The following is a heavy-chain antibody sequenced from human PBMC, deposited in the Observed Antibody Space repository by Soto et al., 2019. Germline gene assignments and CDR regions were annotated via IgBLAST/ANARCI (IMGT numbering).Heavy chain of an antibody. CDR1: GFSLSTSGVG. D-gene: IGHD3-9*01. Sequence: QITLKESGPTLVKPTQTLTLTCTFSGFSLSTSGVGVGWIRQPPGQAMEWLALLYWDDDERYSPSLKSRLTITKDTSRNQVVLIMTNMDPVDTATYYCAHLVDGNFDYWGQGSLVTVSS. J-gene: IGHJ4*02. V-gene: IGHV2-5*02. CDR3: AHLVDGNFDY. CDR2: LYWDDDE.